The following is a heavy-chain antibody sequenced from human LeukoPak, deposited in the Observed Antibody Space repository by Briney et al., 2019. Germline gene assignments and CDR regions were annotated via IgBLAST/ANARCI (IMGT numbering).Heavy chain of an antibody. D-gene: IGHD6-13*01. J-gene: IGHJ4*02. CDR2: INPNSGGT. CDR1: GYTFTGYY. CDR3: ARDRGDSSRPLDVDY. V-gene: IGHV1-2*02. Sequence: ASVKVSCKASGYTFTGYYMHWVRQAPGQGLEWMGWINPNSGGTNYAQKLQGRVTMATDTSTSTAYMELRSLRSDDTAVYYCARDRGDSSRPLDVDYWGQGTLVTVSS.